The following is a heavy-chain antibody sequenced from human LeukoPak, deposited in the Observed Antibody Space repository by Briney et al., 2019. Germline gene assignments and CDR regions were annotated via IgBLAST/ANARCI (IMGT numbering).Heavy chain of an antibody. D-gene: IGHD4-23*01. J-gene: IGHJ4*02. CDR1: GFTFSSYA. Sequence: HPGGSLRLSCAASGFTFSSYAMAWVRQAPGKGLEWVAAIRSSGDPSYYADSVKGRFTISRDNSKNTLYLQVNSLRAEDTAVYYCAKPAGVTYRNFDYWGQGTLVTVSS. CDR2: IRSSGDPS. V-gene: IGHV3-23*01. CDR3: AKPAGVTYRNFDY.